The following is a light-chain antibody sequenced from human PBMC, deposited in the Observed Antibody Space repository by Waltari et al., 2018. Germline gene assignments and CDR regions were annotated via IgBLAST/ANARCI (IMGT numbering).Light chain of an antibody. V-gene: IGKV4-1*01. CDR3: QQYYSTPFT. J-gene: IGKJ4*01. Sequence: DIVMTQSPDSLAVTLGERATINCKSTLSILYSSNNKNYLAWYQQKPEQSPKLLFYWASTRESGVPDRFSGSGSGTDFTLTISSLQTEDVAVYYCQQYYSTPFTFGGGTKVEIK. CDR1: LSILYSSNNKNY. CDR2: WAS.